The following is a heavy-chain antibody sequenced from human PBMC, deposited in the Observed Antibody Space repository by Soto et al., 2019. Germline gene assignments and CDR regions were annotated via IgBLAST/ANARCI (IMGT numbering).Heavy chain of an antibody. V-gene: IGHV3-23*01. CDR1: GFTFSSYV. D-gene: IGHD5-18*01. J-gene: IGHJ6*02. CDR3: AKGAVDTALVSHFYGMDV. CDR2: ISGSGGST. Sequence: LRLSCAASGFTFSSYVMNWVRQAPGKGLEWVSAISGSGGSTYYADSVKGRFTISRDNSKNTLYLQMNSLRAEDAAVYYCAKGAVDTALVSHFYGMDVWGQGTTVTVSS.